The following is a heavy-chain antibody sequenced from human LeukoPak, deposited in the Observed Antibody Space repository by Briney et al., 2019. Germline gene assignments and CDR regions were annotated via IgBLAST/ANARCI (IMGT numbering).Heavy chain of an antibody. CDR2: INPSGGST. V-gene: IGHV1-46*01. Sequence: ASVKVSCKASGYTFTSYYMHWVRQAPGQGLEWMGIINPSGGSTSYAQKFQGRVTMTRDTSTSTVYMGLSSLRSEDTAVYYCAREINPGYSSGWYHYWGQGTLVTVSS. J-gene: IGHJ4*02. CDR1: GYTFTSYY. D-gene: IGHD6-19*01. CDR3: AREINPGYSSGWYHY.